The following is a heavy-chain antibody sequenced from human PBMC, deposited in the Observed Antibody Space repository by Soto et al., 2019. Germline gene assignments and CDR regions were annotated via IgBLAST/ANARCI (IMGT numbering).Heavy chain of an antibody. CDR3: AKDRV. V-gene: IGHV3-30*18. CDR1: GFTFNNYA. Sequence: QVHLVESGGGVVQPGRSLTLSCAASGFTFNNYAMTWVRQAPGKGLEWVAVISHDGSKKAHADSVKGRFAISRDNSKNTLNLQMNSLRVEDTAVYYCAKDRVWGQGTRVTVSS. J-gene: IGHJ4*02. CDR2: ISHDGSKK.